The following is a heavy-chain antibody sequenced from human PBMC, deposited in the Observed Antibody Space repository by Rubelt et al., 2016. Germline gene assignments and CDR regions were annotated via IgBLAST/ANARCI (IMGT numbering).Heavy chain of an antibody. V-gene: IGHV3-66*01. CDR3: ARNWGFDY. CDR2: IYSGGST. Sequence: EVQLVESGGGLVQPGGSLRLSCAASGFTVSSNYMSWFRQAPGKGLAGVSVIYSGGSTYYADSVKGRVTICRGNAKKTRYLQMNSLRAEDTAVYYCARNWGFDYWGQGTLVTVSS. CDR1: GFTVSSNY. J-gene: IGHJ4*02. D-gene: IGHD7-27*01.